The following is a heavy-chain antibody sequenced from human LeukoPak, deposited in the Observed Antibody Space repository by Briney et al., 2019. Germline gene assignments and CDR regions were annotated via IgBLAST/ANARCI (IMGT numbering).Heavy chain of an antibody. D-gene: IGHD3-3*01. J-gene: IGHJ6*03. CDR2: ISAYNGNT. V-gene: IGHV1-18*01. Sequence: ASVKVSCKASGYTFTSYGISWVRQAPGQGLEWMGWISAYNGNTNYAQKLQGRVTMTTDTSTSTAYMELRSLRSDDTAVYYCARSQTPGPRITIFGVIYYMDVWGKGTTVTVSS. CDR3: ARSQTPGPRITIFGVIYYMDV. CDR1: GYTFTSYG.